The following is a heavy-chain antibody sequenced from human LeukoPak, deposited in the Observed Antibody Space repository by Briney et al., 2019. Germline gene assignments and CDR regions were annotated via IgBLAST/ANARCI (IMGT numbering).Heavy chain of an antibody. J-gene: IGHJ3*02. CDR1: GYTFTGYY. Sequence: GASVKVSCKASGYTFTGYYMHWVRQAPGQGLEWMGWINPNSGGTNYAQKFQGWVTMTRDTSISTAYMELSRLRSDDTAVYYCAREIVVVPAARWGDAFDIWGQGTMVTVSS. CDR2: INPNSGGT. CDR3: AREIVVVPAARWGDAFDI. D-gene: IGHD2-2*01. V-gene: IGHV1-2*04.